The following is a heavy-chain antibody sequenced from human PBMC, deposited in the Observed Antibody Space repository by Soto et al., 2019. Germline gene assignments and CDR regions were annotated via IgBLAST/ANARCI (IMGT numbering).Heavy chain of an antibody. CDR1: GYTFTSYY. D-gene: IGHD1-1*01. CDR2: INPSGGST. Sequence: QVQLVQSGAEVKKPGASVKVSCKASGYTFTSYYMHWVRQAPGQGLEWMGIINPSGGSTSNAQKFQGRVTMTRDTSTSTVYMELSSLRSEDTAVYYCARRTFKTGTSHPYAYYYYMDVWGKGTTVTVSS. CDR3: ARRTFKTGTSHPYAYYYYMDV. V-gene: IGHV1-46*01. J-gene: IGHJ6*03.